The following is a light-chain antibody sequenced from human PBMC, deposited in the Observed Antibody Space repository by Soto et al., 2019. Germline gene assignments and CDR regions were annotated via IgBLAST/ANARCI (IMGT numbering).Light chain of an antibody. CDR3: QQSFSLPRT. Sequence: DIQMTQSPSSLSASVGDRITITCRASQSVSTSLHWYQHKPGKAPKLLIDSASNLQSGVPSRFSGSGSGTDFPLTISSLQPEDFAIYYCQQSFSLPRTCGQGTKLEIK. J-gene: IGKJ2*02. CDR2: SAS. V-gene: IGKV1-39*01. CDR1: QSVSTS.